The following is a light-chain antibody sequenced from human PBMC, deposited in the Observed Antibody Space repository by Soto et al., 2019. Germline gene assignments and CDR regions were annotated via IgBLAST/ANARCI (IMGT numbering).Light chain of an antibody. CDR1: HSVSSSY. Sequence: IFLTQAPGTLSLSPVERATLSCMGSHSVSSSYLSWYQQKPGQAPRLLIYGASIRDTGIPDRFSGSGSGTDFTLTISRLESEDFAVYYCQQYGSSPGTFGQGTKVDI. V-gene: IGKV3-20*01. CDR2: GAS. J-gene: IGKJ1*01. CDR3: QQYGSSPGT.